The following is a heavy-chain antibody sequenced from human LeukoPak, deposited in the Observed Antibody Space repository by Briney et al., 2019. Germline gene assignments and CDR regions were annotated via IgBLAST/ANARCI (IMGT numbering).Heavy chain of an antibody. Sequence: SETLSLTCTGSGGSISSYYWSWIRQPPGKGLEWIGYIYYSGSTNYNPSLKSLVTISVDTSKNQFSLKLSSVPAADTAVYSCASSPAGEVTASFAYWGQGTLVTVSS. CDR1: GGSISSYY. CDR2: IYYSGST. V-gene: IGHV4-59*01. D-gene: IGHD2-21*02. CDR3: ASSPAGEVTASFAY. J-gene: IGHJ4*02.